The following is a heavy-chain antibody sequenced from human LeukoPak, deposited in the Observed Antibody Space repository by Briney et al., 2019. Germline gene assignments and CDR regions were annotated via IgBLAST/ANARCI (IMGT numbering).Heavy chain of an antibody. D-gene: IGHD4-17*01. CDR1: GGPISSSSYY. Sequence: PSETLSLTCTVSGGPISSSSYYWGWIRQSPGKGLEWIGSIYYSGSTYYNPSLKSRVTISVDTSKNQFSLKLSSVTAADTAVYYCARTLDYDFDYWGQGTLVTVSS. CDR2: IYYSGST. J-gene: IGHJ4*02. V-gene: IGHV4-39*07. CDR3: ARTLDYDFDY.